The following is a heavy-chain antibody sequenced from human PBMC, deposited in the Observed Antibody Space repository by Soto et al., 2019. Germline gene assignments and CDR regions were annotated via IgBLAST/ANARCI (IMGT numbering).Heavy chain of an antibody. CDR1: GYTFTGYY. J-gene: IGHJ6*02. D-gene: IGHD6-19*01. CDR3: ARSIAVAVGYYYGIDV. V-gene: IGHV1-2*02. CDR2: INPNSGST. Sequence: ASVKVSCKASGYTFTGYYMHWVRQAPGQGLEWMGWINPNSGSTNYAQKFQGRITMTRDTSISTAYMELSRLRSDDTAVYYCARSIAVAVGYYYGIDVWGQGTTVTVS.